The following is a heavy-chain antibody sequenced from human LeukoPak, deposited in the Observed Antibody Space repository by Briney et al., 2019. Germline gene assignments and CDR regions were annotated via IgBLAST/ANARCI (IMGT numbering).Heavy chain of an antibody. V-gene: IGHV1-2*02. CDR1: GYTFTGYY. D-gene: IGHD3-22*01. CDR3: ARDHYYDSSLSSDY. Sequence: GASVKVSCKASGYTFTGYYIHWVRQAPGQGLEWMGWINPNSGGTNYAQNFQGRVTMTRDTSITTACMELSRLRSDDTAVYYCARDHYYDSSLSSDYWGQGTLVTVSS. J-gene: IGHJ4*02. CDR2: INPNSGGT.